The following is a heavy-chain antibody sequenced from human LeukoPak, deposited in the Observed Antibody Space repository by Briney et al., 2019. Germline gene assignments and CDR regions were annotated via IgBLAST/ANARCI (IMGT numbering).Heavy chain of an antibody. D-gene: IGHD2-21*02. CDR2: ISGSGGST. CDR3: AKRLLGVVTATLDY. J-gene: IGHJ4*02. Sequence: GGSLRLSCAVSGFTFSSYAMSWVRQAPGKGLEWVSAISGSGGSTYYADSVKGRFTISRDNSKNTLYLQMNSLRAEDTAVYYCAKRLLGVVTATLDYWGQGTLVTVSS. CDR1: GFTFSSYA. V-gene: IGHV3-23*01.